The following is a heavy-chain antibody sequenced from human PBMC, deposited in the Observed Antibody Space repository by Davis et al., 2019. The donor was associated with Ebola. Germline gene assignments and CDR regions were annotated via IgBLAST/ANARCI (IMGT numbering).Heavy chain of an antibody. J-gene: IGHJ4*02. CDR1: GGSFKDYY. CDR3: ASPHQIRGKDCFDY. CDR2: INHRGKT. V-gene: IGHV4-34*01. Sequence: PSETLSLTCAVYGGSFKDYYWGWIRQSPGQGLEWIGEINHRGKTRYNTALKSRVSISIDTPKMQFSLRLTSVTAADTAVYYCASPHQIRGKDCFDYWDQGNLVIVSS.